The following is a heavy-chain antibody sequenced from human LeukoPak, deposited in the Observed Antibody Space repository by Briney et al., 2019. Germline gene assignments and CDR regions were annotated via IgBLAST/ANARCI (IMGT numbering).Heavy chain of an antibody. Sequence: GGSLRLSCAASGFTFSSYSMNWVRQAPGKGLEWVSSISSSSSYIYYADSVKGRFTISRDNAKNSLYLQMNSLRAEDTAVYYCAPALGSSSYSAFDIWGQGTMVTVSS. CDR2: ISSSSSYI. J-gene: IGHJ3*02. V-gene: IGHV3-21*01. CDR3: APALGSSSYSAFDI. CDR1: GFTFSSYS. D-gene: IGHD3-22*01.